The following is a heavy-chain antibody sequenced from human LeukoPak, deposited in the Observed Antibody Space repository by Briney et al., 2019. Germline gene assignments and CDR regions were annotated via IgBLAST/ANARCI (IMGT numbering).Heavy chain of an antibody. CDR1: GYSISSGYY. CDR3: ARGPSYYYGSGSYWAPSRGANYYYYYYMDV. D-gene: IGHD3-10*01. J-gene: IGHJ6*03. V-gene: IGHV4-38-2*02. CDR2: IYESGST. Sequence: SSKTLSLTCTVSGYSISSGYYWGWIRQPPGKGLEWIGSIYESGSTYYNPSLKSRVTISVDTSKNQFSLKLSSVTAADTAVYYCARGPSYYYGSGSYWAPSRGANYYYYYYMDVWGKGTTVTVSS.